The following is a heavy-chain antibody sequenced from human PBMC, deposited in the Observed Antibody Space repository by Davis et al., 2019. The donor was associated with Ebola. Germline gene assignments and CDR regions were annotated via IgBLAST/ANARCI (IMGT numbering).Heavy chain of an antibody. CDR2: INHSGST. CDR3: ARGSVEQQLVRGLENFDY. CDR1: GGSISRYY. D-gene: IGHD6-13*01. J-gene: IGHJ4*02. V-gene: IGHV4-34*01. Sequence: SETLSLTCIVSGGSISRYYWSWIRQPPGKGLEWIGEINHSGSTNYNPSLKSRVTISVDTSKNQFSLKLSSVTAADTAVYYCARGSVEQQLVRGLENFDYWGQGTLVTVSS.